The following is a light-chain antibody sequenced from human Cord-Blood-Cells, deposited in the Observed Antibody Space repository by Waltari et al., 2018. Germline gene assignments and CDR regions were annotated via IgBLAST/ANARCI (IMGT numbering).Light chain of an antibody. J-gene: IGKJ2*01. Sequence: EIVMTQSAATLSVSAGERATLSCRASQSVSSNLIWYQQKPGQAPRLLIYGASTRATGIRARFSGSGAGTEFTLTISSLQSEDFAVYYCQQYNNWPPYTFGQGTQLEIK. CDR2: GAS. CDR1: QSVSSN. V-gene: IGKV3-15*01. CDR3: QQYNNWPPYT.